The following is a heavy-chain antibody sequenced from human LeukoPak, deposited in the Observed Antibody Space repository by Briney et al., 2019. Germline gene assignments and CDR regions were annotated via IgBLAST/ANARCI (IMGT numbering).Heavy chain of an antibody. V-gene: IGHV3-48*02. CDR1: GFTFSNYN. CDR3: ARTYYYGYNS. Sequence: GGSLRLSCAASGFTFSNYNMNWVHQAPGKGLEWVSYISSSTSTIYYADSVKGRFTISRDNAKNSLYLQMNSLRDEDTAVYYCARTYYYGYNSWGQGTLVTVSS. J-gene: IGHJ4*02. D-gene: IGHD3-10*01. CDR2: ISSSTSTI.